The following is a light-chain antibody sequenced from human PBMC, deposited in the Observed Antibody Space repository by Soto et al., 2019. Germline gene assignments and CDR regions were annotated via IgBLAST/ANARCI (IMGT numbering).Light chain of an antibody. CDR1: QNIRSS. CDR2: DAS. Sequence: VVKKRTSPSLPDHYEKKVTLSCRASQNIRSSLAWYQQRPGQAPRLLIYDASTRATGIPPRFSGGGSGTEFTVTISSLQSEDFAIYYCQQYDIWPPYTFGRGTKVDIK. V-gene: IGKV3-15*01. CDR3: QQYDIWPPYT. J-gene: IGKJ2*01.